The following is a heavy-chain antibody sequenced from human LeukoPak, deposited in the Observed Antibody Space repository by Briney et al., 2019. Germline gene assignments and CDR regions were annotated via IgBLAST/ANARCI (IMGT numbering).Heavy chain of an antibody. J-gene: IGHJ3*02. V-gene: IGHV1-2*02. D-gene: IGHD3-22*01. CDR2: INPNSGGT. CDR1: GDTFSGQY. Sequence: EASVKVSCKASGDTFSGQYIQWVRQAPGQGLEWMGWINPNSGGTNYAQKLQGRVTMTTDTSTSTAYMELRSLRSDDTAVYYCARVTSGVYDSSGYTDAFDIWGQGTMVTVSS. CDR3: ARVTSGVYDSSGYTDAFDI.